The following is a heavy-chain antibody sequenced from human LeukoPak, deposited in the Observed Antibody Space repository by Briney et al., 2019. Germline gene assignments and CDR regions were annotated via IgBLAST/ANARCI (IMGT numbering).Heavy chain of an antibody. CDR1: GFTVSSNY. J-gene: IGHJ4*02. V-gene: IGHV3-53*01. D-gene: IGHD4-23*01. Sequence: GGSLRLSCAASGFTVSSNYMSWVRQAPGKGLEWVSVIYSGGSTYYADSVKGRFTISRDNSKNTLYLQVNSLRAEDTAVYYCARRGDGGRSFDYWGQGTLVTVSS. CDR3: ARRGDGGRSFDY. CDR2: IYSGGST.